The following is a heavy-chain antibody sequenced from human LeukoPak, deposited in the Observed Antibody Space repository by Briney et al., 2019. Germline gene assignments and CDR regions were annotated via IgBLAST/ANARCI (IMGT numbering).Heavy chain of an antibody. CDR3: AREVVVPAAIRRLDY. D-gene: IGHD2-2*02. Sequence: ASVKVSCKASGYTFTSYDINWVRQATGQGLEWMGWINPNSGGTNYAQKFQGRVTMTRDTSISTAYMELSRLRSDDTAVYYCAREVVVPAAIRRLDYWGQGTLVTVSS. CDR1: GYTFTSYD. J-gene: IGHJ4*02. V-gene: IGHV1-2*02. CDR2: INPNSGGT.